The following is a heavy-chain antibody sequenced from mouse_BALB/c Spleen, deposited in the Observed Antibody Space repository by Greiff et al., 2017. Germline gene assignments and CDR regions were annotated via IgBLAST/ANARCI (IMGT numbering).Heavy chain of an antibody. J-gene: IGHJ2*01. Sequence: LQESGAELVRPGTSVKVSCKASGYAFTNYLIEWVKQRPGQGLEWIGVINPGSGGTNYNEKFKGKATLTADKSSSTAYMQLSSLTSDDSAVYFCARFFDYWGQGTTLTVSS. V-gene: IGHV1-54*01. CDR1: GYAFTNYL. CDR2: INPGSGGT. CDR3: ARFFDY.